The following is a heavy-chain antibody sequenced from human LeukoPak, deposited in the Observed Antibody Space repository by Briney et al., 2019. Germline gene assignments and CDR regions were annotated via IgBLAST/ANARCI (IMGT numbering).Heavy chain of an antibody. V-gene: IGHV4-30-4*01. CDR1: GGSISSGDYC. CDR2: MYYSGST. Sequence: PSQTLSLTCTVSGGSISSGDYCWRWIRQPPGKGLEWIAYMYYSGSTYYNPSLKSRVTMSADTSKNQLSLKLSSVTAADTAVYYCARPYYYDSRIDPWGQGILVTVSS. D-gene: IGHD3-22*01. CDR3: ARPYYYDSRIDP. J-gene: IGHJ5*02.